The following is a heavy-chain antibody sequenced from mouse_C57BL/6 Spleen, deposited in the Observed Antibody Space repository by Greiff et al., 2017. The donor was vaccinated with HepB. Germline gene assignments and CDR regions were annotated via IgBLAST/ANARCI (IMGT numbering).Heavy chain of an antibody. J-gene: IGHJ3*01. D-gene: IGHD2-4*01. CDR2: IDPSDSYT. Sequence: VQLQQPGAELVRPGPSVKLSCKASGYTFTSYWMHWVKQRPGQGLEWIGVIDPSDSYTNYNQKFKGKATLTVDTSSSTAYMQLSSLTSEDSAVYYCARANYEFAYWGQGTLVTVSA. CDR1: GYTFTSYW. V-gene: IGHV1-59*01. CDR3: ARANYEFAY.